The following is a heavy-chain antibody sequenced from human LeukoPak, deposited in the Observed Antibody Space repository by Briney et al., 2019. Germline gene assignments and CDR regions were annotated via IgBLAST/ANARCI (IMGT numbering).Heavy chain of an antibody. V-gene: IGHV4-59*01. CDR1: GGSISSYY. CDR2: IYYSGST. Sequence: PSETLSLTCTVSGGSISSYYWSWIRQPPGKGLEWIGYIYYSGSTNYNPSLKSRVTISVDTSKNQFSLKLSPVTAADTAVYYCARYYYGSGSYDYWGQGTLVTVSS. CDR3: ARYYYGSGSYDY. D-gene: IGHD3-10*01. J-gene: IGHJ4*02.